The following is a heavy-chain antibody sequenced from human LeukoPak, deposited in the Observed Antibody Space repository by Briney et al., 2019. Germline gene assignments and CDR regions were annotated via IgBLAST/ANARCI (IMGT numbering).Heavy chain of an antibody. CDR3: ARGGYGDYGFDY. D-gene: IGHD5-12*01. V-gene: IGHV1-18*01. J-gene: IGHJ4*02. Sequence: ASVTVSFTSSGYTFTNYGISWVRHAPGQGLEGMGWISADNGNTKYAQKLQGRVTMATDTSTSTAYMELRSLRSDDTAVYYCARGGYGDYGFDYWGQGTLVTVSS. CDR1: GYTFTNYG. CDR2: ISADNGNT.